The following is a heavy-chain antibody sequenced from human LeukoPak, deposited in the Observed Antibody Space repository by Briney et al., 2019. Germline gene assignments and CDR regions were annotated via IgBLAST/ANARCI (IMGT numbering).Heavy chain of an antibody. CDR3: ARAHGRPAFDY. Sequence: PGGSLRLSCAASGFTFSSYAMHWVRQAPGKGLEWVAVISYDGSNKYYADSVKGRFTISRDNSKNTLYLQMNSLRAEDTAVYYCARAHGRPAFDYWGQGTLVTVSS. CDR1: GFTFSSYA. J-gene: IGHJ4*02. V-gene: IGHV3-30-3*01. D-gene: IGHD2-2*01. CDR2: ISYDGSNK.